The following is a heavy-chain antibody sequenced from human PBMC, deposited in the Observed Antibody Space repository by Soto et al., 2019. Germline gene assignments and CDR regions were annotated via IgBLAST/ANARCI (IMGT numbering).Heavy chain of an antibody. D-gene: IGHD1-26*01. J-gene: IGHJ6*03. V-gene: IGHV4-34*01. CDR1: GGSFSGYY. CDR2: INHSGST. Sequence: SETLSLTCAVYGGSFSGYYWSWIRQPPGKGLEWIGEINHSGSTNYNPSLKSRVTISVDTSKNQFSLKLSSVTAADTAVYYCAREELRTPRLYYMDVWGKGTTVTVSS. CDR3: AREELRTPRLYYMDV.